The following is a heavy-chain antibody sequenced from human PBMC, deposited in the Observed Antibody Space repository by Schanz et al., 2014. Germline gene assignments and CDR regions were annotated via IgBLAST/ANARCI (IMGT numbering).Heavy chain of an antibody. J-gene: IGHJ6*02. CDR1: GFVFRGYV. CDR2: ISTDGTNT. D-gene: IGHD6-6*01. V-gene: IGHV3-30*04. CDR3: AKNWKGHHITGRPGWSDGMDV. Sequence: QVQLVESGGGVVQPGRSLRLSCAASGFVFRGYVMHWVRQAPGKGPEKVALISTDGTNTYYADSVKGRFTISRDNAKNTLYLEMNSLRVEDTAEYYCAKNWKGHHITGRPGWSDGMDVWGQGTTVTVSS.